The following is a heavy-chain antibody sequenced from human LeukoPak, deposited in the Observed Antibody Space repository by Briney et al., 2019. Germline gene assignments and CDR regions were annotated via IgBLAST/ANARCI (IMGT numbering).Heavy chain of an antibody. J-gene: IGHJ4*02. V-gene: IGHV3-48*01. D-gene: IGHD3-10*01. CDR1: GFTFSSYS. CDR3: ARDPGPTMVRGVMDY. Sequence: PGGSLRLSCAASGFTFSSYSMNWVRQAPGKGLEWVSYISSSSSTIYYADSVKGRFTISRDNAKNSLYLQMNSLRAEDTAVYYCARDPGPTMVRGVMDYWGQGTLVTVSS. CDR2: ISSSSSTI.